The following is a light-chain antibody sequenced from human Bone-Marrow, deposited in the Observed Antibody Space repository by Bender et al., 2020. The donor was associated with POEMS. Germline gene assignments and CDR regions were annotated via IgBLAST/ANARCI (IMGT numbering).Light chain of an antibody. J-gene: IGLJ2*01. CDR2: DVN. CDR1: SDIGRYTY. Sequence: QSALTQPRSVSGSPGQSVTISCTGTSDIGRYTYVSWYQQLPGKAPKLIIYDVNKRPSGVPDRCSGSKSANTASLTISGLQDEDEADYYCFSYSGPTGLFFGGGTTLTVL. V-gene: IGLV2-11*01. CDR3: FSYSGPTGLF.